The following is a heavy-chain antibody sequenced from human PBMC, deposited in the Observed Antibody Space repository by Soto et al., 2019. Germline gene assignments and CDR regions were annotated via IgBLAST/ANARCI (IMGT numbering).Heavy chain of an antibody. Sequence: GGSLRLSCAASGLTFSDYYMSWIRQAPGKGLEWVSYISSSGSTIYYADSVKGRFTISRDNAKNSLYLQMNSLRAEDTAVYYCAKDCISTSCYAHWFDPWGRETLVTVS. CDR3: AKDCISTSCYAHWFDP. CDR2: ISSSGSTI. V-gene: IGHV3-11*01. J-gene: IGHJ5*02. CDR1: GLTFSDYY. D-gene: IGHD2-2*01.